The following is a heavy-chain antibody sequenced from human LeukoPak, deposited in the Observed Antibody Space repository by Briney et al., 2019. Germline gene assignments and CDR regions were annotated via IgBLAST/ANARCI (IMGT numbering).Heavy chain of an antibody. D-gene: IGHD4-11*01. CDR3: ARDQDSNYGSSFDY. V-gene: IGHV1-8*01. CDR2: MNPNSGNT. Sequence: ASVKVSCKASGYTFTTYDVNWVRQATGQGLEWMGWMNPNSGNTGYTQKFQGRVTMTRNTSINTAYMELSSLRAEDTAVYYCARDQDSNYGSSFDYWGQGTLVTVSS. J-gene: IGHJ4*02. CDR1: GYTFTTYD.